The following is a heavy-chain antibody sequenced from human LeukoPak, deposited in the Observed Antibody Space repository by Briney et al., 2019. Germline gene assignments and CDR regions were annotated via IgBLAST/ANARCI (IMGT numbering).Heavy chain of an antibody. D-gene: IGHD3-22*01. V-gene: IGHV4-34*01. CDR2: INHSGST. J-gene: IGHJ4*02. Sequence: GSLRLSCAASGFTFSSYAMSWVRQAPGKGLEWIGEINHSGSTNYNPSLKSRVTISVDTSKNQFSLKLSSVTAADTAVYYCARRAPADYYDSSGYYSFDYWGQGTLVTVSS. CDR1: GFTFSSYA. CDR3: ARRAPADYYDSSGYYSFDY.